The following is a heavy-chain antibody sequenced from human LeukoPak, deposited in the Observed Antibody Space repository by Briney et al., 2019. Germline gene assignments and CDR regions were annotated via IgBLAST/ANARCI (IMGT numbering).Heavy chain of an antibody. V-gene: IGHV3-23*01. CDR2: ISGSGGST. D-gene: IGHD6-13*01. Sequence: GGSLRLSCAASGFTFSSYAMSWVRQAPGKGLEWVSAISGSGGSTYYADSAKGRFTISRDNSKNTLYLQMNSLRAEDTAVYYCAKDPDSSTSGYWGQGTLVTVSS. J-gene: IGHJ4*02. CDR3: AKDPDSSTSGY. CDR1: GFTFSSYA.